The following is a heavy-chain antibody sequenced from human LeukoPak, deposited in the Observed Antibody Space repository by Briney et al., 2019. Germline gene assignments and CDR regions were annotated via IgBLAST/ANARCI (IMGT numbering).Heavy chain of an antibody. CDR2: VSGNGDST. J-gene: IGHJ4*02. CDR1: GFTFNNYA. Sequence: GGSLRLSCAASGFTFNNYAMSWVRQAPGKGLEWVSAVSGNGDSTFYADSVKGRFTISRDNSKNTLSLLMNSLRAEDTAVYYCAKSRVYTNYAALDYWGQGTLVTVSS. CDR3: AKSRVYTNYAALDY. V-gene: IGHV3-23*01. D-gene: IGHD4-11*01.